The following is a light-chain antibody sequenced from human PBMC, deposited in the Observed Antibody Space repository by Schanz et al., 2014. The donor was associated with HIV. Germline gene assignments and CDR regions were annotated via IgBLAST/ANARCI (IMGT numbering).Light chain of an antibody. CDR1: QSISSY. CDR2: AAS. Sequence: DIQMTQSPSSLSASVGDRVTITCRASQSISSYLNWYQQKPGKAPKLLIYAASSLQSGVPSRFSGSGSGTDFTLTISSLQPDDFATYYCQLFGAFGQGTKVEIK. J-gene: IGKJ1*01. V-gene: IGKV1-39*02. CDR3: QLFGA.